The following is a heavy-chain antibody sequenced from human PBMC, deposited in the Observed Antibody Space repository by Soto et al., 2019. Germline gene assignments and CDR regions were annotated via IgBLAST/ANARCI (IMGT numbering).Heavy chain of an antibody. CDR1: GGSISSSSYY. CDR3: ARLADYGGFY. D-gene: IGHD4-17*01. V-gene: IGHV4-39*01. Sequence: SETLSLTCTVSGGSISSSSYYWDWIRQPPGKGLEWIGSIYYSGSTYYNPSLKSRVTISVDTSKNQFSLKLSSVTAADTAVYYCARLADYGGFYWGQGTLVTVSS. J-gene: IGHJ4*02. CDR2: IYYSGST.